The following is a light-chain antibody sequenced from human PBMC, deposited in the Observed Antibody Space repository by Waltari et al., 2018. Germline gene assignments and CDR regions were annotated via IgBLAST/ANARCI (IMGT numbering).Light chain of an antibody. V-gene: IGKV3-11*01. J-gene: IGKJ5*01. CDR1: QNVNSY. Sequence: EIVFTQSPATLSLSPGERATLSCRASQNVNSYLIWYQQEPGQAPRLLTYDAFNRATGIPARFSGSGSGTDFTLTISSLEPEDFADYYCQQRANWPITFGQGTRLEIK. CDR3: QQRANWPIT. CDR2: DAF.